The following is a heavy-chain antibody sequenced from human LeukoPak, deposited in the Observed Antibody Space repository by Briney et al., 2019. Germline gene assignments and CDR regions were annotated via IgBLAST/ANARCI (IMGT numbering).Heavy chain of an antibody. CDR3: ARDHAEYSSSSGYFDY. Sequence: ASVKVSCKASGYTFTSYYMHWVRQAPGQGREWMGIINPSVGSTTYAQKFQGRVTMTRDMSTSTVYMELSSLRSEDTAVYYCARDHAEYSSSSGYFDYWGQGTLVTVSS. CDR2: INPSVGST. CDR1: GYTFTSYY. V-gene: IGHV1-46*01. D-gene: IGHD6-6*01. J-gene: IGHJ4*02.